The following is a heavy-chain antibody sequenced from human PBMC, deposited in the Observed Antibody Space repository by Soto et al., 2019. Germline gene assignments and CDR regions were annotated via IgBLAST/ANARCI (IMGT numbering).Heavy chain of an antibody. CDR3: ARCLLGVGDPFDI. CDR2: ISGSGSVT. J-gene: IGHJ3*02. CDR1: GFTFSNYY. D-gene: IGHD2-15*01. Sequence: QVQLVDSGGGLVKPGGSLRLSCAASGFTFSNYYMTWIRQAPGKGLEWISYISGSGSVTYYADSVQGRFSISRDNAKNSLFLEMNDLRVDDPAVYYCARCLLGVGDPFDIWGQGTMVTVSS. V-gene: IGHV3-11*01.